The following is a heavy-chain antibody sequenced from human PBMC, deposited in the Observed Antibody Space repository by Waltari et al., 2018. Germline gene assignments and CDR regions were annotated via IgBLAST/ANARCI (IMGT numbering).Heavy chain of an antibody. J-gene: IGHJ4*02. CDR1: GYSISSGYY. CDR2: IYHSGST. Sequence: QVQLQESGPGLVKPSETLSLTCTVSGYSISSGYYWGWIRQPPGKGLEWIGSIYHSGSTNSNPALKSRVTISVDTSKNQFSLKLSSWTAADTAVYYCARVDWPTGPRGYFDYWGQGTLVTVSS. D-gene: IGHD1-1*01. V-gene: IGHV4-38-2*02. CDR3: ARVDWPTGPRGYFDY.